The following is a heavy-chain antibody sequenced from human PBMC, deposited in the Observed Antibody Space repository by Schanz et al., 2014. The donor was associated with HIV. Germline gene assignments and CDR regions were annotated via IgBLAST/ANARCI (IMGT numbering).Heavy chain of an antibody. D-gene: IGHD1-26*01. CDR1: GFTFSRSA. V-gene: IGHV3-23*01. J-gene: IGHJ1*01. Sequence: EVQLLESGGGLVQPGGSLRLSCTVSGFTFSRSAMTWVRQAPGKGLEWVSTVGYGGDNTYYADSVEGRFTISRDNSKNTVYLQMNSLRADDTALYYCAKRGPYTGRYEYFQQWGQGTLVTVSS. CDR2: VGYGGDNT. CDR3: AKRGPYTGRYEYFQQ.